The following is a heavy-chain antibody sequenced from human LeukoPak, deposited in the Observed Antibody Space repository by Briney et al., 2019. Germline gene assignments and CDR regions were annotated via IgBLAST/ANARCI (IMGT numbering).Heavy chain of an antibody. CDR1: GGSISSYY. Sequence: ASETLSLTCTVSGGSISSYYWSWIRRPPGKGLEWIGYIYYSGSTNYNPSLKSRVTISVDTSKNQFSLKLSSVTAADTAVYYCARLDSEYGSGSYYNDYYYYYMDVWGKGTTVTVSS. V-gene: IGHV4-59*08. D-gene: IGHD3-10*01. J-gene: IGHJ6*03. CDR2: IYYSGST. CDR3: ARLDSEYGSGSYYNDYYYYYMDV.